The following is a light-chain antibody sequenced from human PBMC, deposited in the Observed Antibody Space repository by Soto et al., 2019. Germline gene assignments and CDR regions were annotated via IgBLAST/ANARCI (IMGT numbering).Light chain of an antibody. CDR1: QSLLHRNGYNY. CDR3: MQAIQTPLT. Sequence: IVMAQSPLSLSVTPGEPASISCRASQSLLHRNGYNYLDWYLQKPGQSPQLLIYLGSNRASGVPDRFSGSGSGTDFTLKISRVEAEDVGVYYCMQAIQTPLTFGGGTKVEIK. CDR2: LGS. V-gene: IGKV2-28*01. J-gene: IGKJ4*01.